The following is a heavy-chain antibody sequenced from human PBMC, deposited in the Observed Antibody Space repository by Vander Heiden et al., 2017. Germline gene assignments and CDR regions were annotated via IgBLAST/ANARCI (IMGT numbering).Heavy chain of an antibody. J-gene: IGHJ3*02. CDR1: GCPFSSHG. Sequence: QVPLVPSGAEVKKPGSSVKVSCKASGCPFSSHGISWVRQAPGQGVEWRGGIIPNFGTANYAQKFQGRVTITADESTSTAYMELSSLRSEDTAVYYCARLIVVVPAAILGAFDIWGQGTMVTVSS. CDR2: IIPNFGTA. CDR3: ARLIVVVPAAILGAFDI. V-gene: IGHV1-69*01. D-gene: IGHD2-2*02.